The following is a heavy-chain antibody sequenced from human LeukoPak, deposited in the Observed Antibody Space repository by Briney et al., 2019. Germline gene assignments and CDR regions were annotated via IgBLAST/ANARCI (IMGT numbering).Heavy chain of an antibody. CDR1: GFTFTDYY. V-gene: IGHV1-2*02. D-gene: IGHD2-21*01. CDR2: INPNSGGT. CDR3: ARADRLHGGPYLIGP. Sequence: ASVTVSCKTSGFTFTDYYLHWVRQAPGQGLEWMGWINPNSGGTSSAQKFQGRVTMTRDTSITTVYMEVSWLTSDDTAIYYCARADRLHGGPYLIGPWGQGTLVTVSS. J-gene: IGHJ5*02.